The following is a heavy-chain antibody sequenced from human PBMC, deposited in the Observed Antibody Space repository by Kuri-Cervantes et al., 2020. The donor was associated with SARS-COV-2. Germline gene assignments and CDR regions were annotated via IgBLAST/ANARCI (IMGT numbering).Heavy chain of an antibody. D-gene: IGHD1-26*01. CDR2: INHSGST. V-gene: IGHV4-34*01. CDR1: GGSFSGYY. J-gene: IGHJ3*01. CDR3: AREWRGSYAFDV. Sequence: GSLRLSCAVYGGSFSGYYWSWIRQPPGKGLEWIGEINHSGSTNYNPSPESRVTISVDTSKNQFSLKLSSVTAADTAVYYCAREWRGSYAFDVWGQGKLVTV.